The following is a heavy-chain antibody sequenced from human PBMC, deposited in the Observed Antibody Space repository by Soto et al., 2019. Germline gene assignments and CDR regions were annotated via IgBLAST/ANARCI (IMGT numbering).Heavy chain of an antibody. Sequence: EVQLVESGGGLVQPGGSLRLSCTASGFTFSDSWMTWVRQAPGKGLEWVARIKPDESEKKYAASVKGRFSISRDNAKKSMYLQMDSLRGEDTAVYYCVRGGSNYASWGQGTLVTVSS. D-gene: IGHD4-4*01. CDR3: VRGGSNYAS. J-gene: IGHJ5*02. V-gene: IGHV3-7*01. CDR2: IKPDESEK. CDR1: GFTFSDSW.